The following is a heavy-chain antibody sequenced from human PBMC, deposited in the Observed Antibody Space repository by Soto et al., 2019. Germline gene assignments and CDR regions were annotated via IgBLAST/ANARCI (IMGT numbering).Heavy chain of an antibody. D-gene: IGHD1-26*01. J-gene: IGHJ4*02. CDR3: AILLAVGDQEADFDY. CDR1: GYTFTSYG. CDR2: INAGNGDT. Sequence: QVHLVQSGAEVKKPGASVKVSCKASGYTFTSYGIHWVRQAPGQRLEWMGWINAGNGDTKYSQKFQGRGTISRDTSASIAYMEVRSLTSEDTAVNCSAILLAVGDQEADFDYWGQGTLVTVSS. V-gene: IGHV1-3*01.